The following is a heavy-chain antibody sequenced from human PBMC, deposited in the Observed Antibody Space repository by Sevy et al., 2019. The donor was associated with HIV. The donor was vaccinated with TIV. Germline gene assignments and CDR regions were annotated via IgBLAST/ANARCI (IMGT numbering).Heavy chain of an antibody. CDR1: GYTFTSYG. Sequence: ASVKVSCKASGYTFTSYGISWVRQAPGQGLEWMGWISAYNGNTNYAQKLQGRVTMTTDTFTRTAYRELRSLRSDDTAVYYCARDEPINRECTNGVCSYYYYYGMDVWGQGTTVTVSS. V-gene: IGHV1-18*01. J-gene: IGHJ6*02. CDR2: ISAYNGNT. D-gene: IGHD2-8*01. CDR3: ARDEPINRECTNGVCSYYYYYGMDV.